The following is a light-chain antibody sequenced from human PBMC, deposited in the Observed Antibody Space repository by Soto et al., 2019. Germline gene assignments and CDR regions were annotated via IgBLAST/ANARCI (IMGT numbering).Light chain of an antibody. J-gene: IGLJ1*01. CDR2: DII. V-gene: IGLV2-14*03. Sequence: QSVLTQPASVSGSPGQSITISCTGTSSDVGSYNYVSWYQQHPGKAPKLMIYDIINRPSGVSNRFSGSKSGNTASLTISGLQAEDEADYYCVSFTTSRSYVFGTGTKLTVL. CDR3: VSFTTSRSYV. CDR1: SSDVGSYNY.